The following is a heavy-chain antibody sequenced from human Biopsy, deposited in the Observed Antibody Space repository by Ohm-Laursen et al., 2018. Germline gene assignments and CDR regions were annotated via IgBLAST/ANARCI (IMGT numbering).Heavy chain of an antibody. CDR2: ISYNERT. Sequence: SQTLSLTCRVSGASVKTSGYFWAWIRQRPGKGLEWIGYISYNERTHYNPSLTSRLAISFDTSNNRTSLQLRSVSVADTAVYYCVREPKTGTAEAWYFDLWGRGSPVTVPS. J-gene: IGHJ2*01. D-gene: IGHD3-9*01. CDR1: GASVKTSGYF. CDR3: VREPKTGTAEAWYFDL. V-gene: IGHV4-31*03.